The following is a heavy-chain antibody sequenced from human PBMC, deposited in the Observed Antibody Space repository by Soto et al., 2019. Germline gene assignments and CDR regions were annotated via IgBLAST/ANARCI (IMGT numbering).Heavy chain of an antibody. V-gene: IGHV3-7*01. CDR2: IKQDGSEK. CDR3: ARETSADSF. Sequence: EVQLVESGGGLVQPGGSLRLSCAASGFTFSNYWMVWVRQAPEKGPEWVATIKQDGSEKYYVDSVKGRFTISRDNTKNSLYLQMNGLRAEDTALYYGARETSADSFWGQGTLVTVSS. J-gene: IGHJ4*02. CDR1: GFTFSNYW. D-gene: IGHD2-21*01.